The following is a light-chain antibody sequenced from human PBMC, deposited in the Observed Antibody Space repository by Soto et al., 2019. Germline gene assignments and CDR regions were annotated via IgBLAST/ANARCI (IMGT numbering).Light chain of an antibody. V-gene: IGKV1-12*01. CDR1: QNIDNW. J-gene: IGKJ5*01. Sequence: DIQMTQTPSSVSATGGDRVTITCRGGQNIDNWLPWIQQKPGKPPHLPIYPASTLQSGVPSRFSGSGSGTDFTLTINSLQPEDFGTYYCQQCHSFPITFGQGTRLEI. CDR2: PAS. CDR3: QQCHSFPIT.